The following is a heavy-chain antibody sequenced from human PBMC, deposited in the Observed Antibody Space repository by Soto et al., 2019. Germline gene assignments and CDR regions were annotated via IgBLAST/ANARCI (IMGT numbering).Heavy chain of an antibody. D-gene: IGHD3-9*01. CDR1: GFTFSSYA. CDR3: AKVGDYDILTGYTDY. J-gene: IGHJ4*02. Sequence: GGSLRLSCAASGFTFSSYAMSWVRQAPGKGLEWVSAISGSGGSTYYADSVEGRFTISRDNSKNTLYLQMNSLRAEDTAVYYCAKVGDYDILTGYTDYWGQGTLVTVSS. V-gene: IGHV3-23*01. CDR2: ISGSGGST.